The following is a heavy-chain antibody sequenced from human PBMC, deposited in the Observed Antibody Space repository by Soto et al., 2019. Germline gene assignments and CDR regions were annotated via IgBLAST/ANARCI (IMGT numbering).Heavy chain of an antibody. V-gene: IGHV3-33*01. CDR2: IWHDGSNE. Sequence: PGGSLRLSCAASGFTFSSYGMHWVRQAPGKGLEWVALIWHDGSNEYYGDSVKGRFIISRDNSRNMAYLQMNNLRAEDTAVYYCARSYSTSSSNWAFDIWGPGTMVTVSS. J-gene: IGHJ3*02. CDR3: ARSYSTSSSNWAFDI. D-gene: IGHD6-6*01. CDR1: GFTFSSYG.